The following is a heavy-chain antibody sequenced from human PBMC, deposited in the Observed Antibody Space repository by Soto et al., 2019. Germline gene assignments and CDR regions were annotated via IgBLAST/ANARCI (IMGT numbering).Heavy chain of an antibody. V-gene: IGHV3-21*01. CDR1: GFSVRSNY. J-gene: IGHJ4*02. D-gene: IGHD6-13*01. CDR3: ARRRAAAGTLTFDY. CDR2: ISSGSSYI. Sequence: PGGSLRLSCAASGFSVRSNYMTWVRQAPGKGLEWVSSISSGSSYIYYADSVKGRFTISRDNAKNSLYLQMDTLRAEDTALYYCARRRAAAGTLTFDYWGQGTRVTVSS.